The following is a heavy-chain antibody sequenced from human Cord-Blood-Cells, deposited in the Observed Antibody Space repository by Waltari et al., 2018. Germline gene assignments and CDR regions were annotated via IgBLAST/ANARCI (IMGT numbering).Heavy chain of an antibody. J-gene: IGHJ4*02. CDR2: INPNSGGT. CDR1: GYTFTGCY. V-gene: IGHV1-2*02. CDR3: ARAEGRY. Sequence: QVQLVQSGAAAKTPGASVKVPGKASGYTFTGCYMHWVRQAPGQGLEWMGWINPNSGGTNYAQKFQGRVTMTRDTSISTAYMELSRLRSDDTAVYYCARAEGRYWGQGTLVTVSS.